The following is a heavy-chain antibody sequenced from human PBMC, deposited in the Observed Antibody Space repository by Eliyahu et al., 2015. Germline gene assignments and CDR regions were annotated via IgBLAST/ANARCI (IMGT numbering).Heavy chain of an antibody. CDR1: GYSFTSYW. J-gene: IGHJ4*02. D-gene: IGHD2-2*01. CDR2: IDPTDSYT. Sequence: EVQLVQSGAEVKKPGESLRISCKGSGYSFTSYWISWVRQMPGKGLEWMGRIDPTDSYTNYSPSFQGHVTISADKSISTAYLQWSSLKASDTAMYYCARRRYCSSTHCYPFDYWGQGTLVTVSS. V-gene: IGHV5-10-1*03. CDR3: ARRRYCSSTHCYPFDY.